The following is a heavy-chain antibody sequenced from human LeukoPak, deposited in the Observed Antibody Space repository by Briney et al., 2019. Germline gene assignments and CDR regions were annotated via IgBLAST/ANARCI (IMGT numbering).Heavy chain of an antibody. V-gene: IGHV3-64D*06. D-gene: IGHD6-19*01. CDR2: ISSNGGST. CDR3: ARTSSGWSSDN. CDR1: GFTFSSYA. J-gene: IGHJ4*02. Sequence: GGSLRLSCSASGFTFSSYAMHWVRQAPGKGLEYVSAISSNGGSTYYADSVKGRFTISRDNSKNTLYLQMSSLRAEDTAVYYCARTSSGWSSDNWGQGTLVTVSS.